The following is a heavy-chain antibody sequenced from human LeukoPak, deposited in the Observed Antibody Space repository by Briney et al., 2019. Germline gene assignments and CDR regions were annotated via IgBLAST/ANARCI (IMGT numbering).Heavy chain of an antibody. Sequence: GGSLRLSCAASGFTFSSYAMHWVRQAPGKGLEWVAVISYDGSNKHYADSVKGRFTISRDNSKNTLYLQMNSLRAEDTAVYYCAKAGVGIAASDFDYWGQGTLVTVSS. CDR2: ISYDGSNK. J-gene: IGHJ4*02. D-gene: IGHD6-13*01. CDR1: GFTFSSYA. CDR3: AKAGVGIAASDFDY. V-gene: IGHV3-30-3*01.